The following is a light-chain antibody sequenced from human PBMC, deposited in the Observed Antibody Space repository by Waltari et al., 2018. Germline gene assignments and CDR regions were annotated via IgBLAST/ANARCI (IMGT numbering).Light chain of an antibody. V-gene: IGKV1-12*01. CDR2: AAS. CDR3: QQGYNTPYS. CDR1: QGISSW. J-gene: IGKJ2*03. Sequence: DIQMTQSPSSLSASLGDKVTFTCRASQGISSWLAWYQQKPGKAPKLLIYAASSLQSGVPSRFSGSGSGTDYTRTISSLQPEDFATYYCQQGYNTPYSFGQGTKVEIK.